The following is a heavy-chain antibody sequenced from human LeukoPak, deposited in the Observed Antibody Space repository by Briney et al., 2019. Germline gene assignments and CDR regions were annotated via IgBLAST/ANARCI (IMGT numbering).Heavy chain of an antibody. D-gene: IGHD3-10*01. CDR1: GFTFSDYW. V-gene: IGHV3-74*01. CDR3: ARDRGPRTGFMVRGAYDY. J-gene: IGHJ4*02. Sequence: GGSLRLSCAASGFTFSDYWIHWVRQAPGKGLVWVSRINTDGSITNYADSVKGRFTISRDNAKNTLYLQMSSLRAEDTAVYYCARDRGPRTGFMVRGAYDYWGQGTLVTVSS. CDR2: INTDGSIT.